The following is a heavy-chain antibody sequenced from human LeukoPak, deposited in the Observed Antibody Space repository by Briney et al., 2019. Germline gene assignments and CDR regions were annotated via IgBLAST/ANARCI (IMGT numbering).Heavy chain of an antibody. D-gene: IGHD6-13*01. Sequence: ASVKVSCKASGYTLTNYDINWVRQSTGQGLEWMGWTNPISGYTGYAQRFQGRATMTRDTSISTAYMELSSLRSEDTAVYYCARGNRLCTSSWSSLAFDIWGQGTMVTVSS. CDR2: TNPISGYT. J-gene: IGHJ3*02. CDR1: GYTLTNYD. CDR3: ARGNRLCTSSWSSLAFDI. V-gene: IGHV1-8*01.